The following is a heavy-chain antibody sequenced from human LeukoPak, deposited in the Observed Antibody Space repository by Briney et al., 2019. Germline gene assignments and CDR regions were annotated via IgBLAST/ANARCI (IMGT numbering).Heavy chain of an antibody. CDR2: ISGSGEST. CDR1: RFTFSSFA. V-gene: IGHV3-23*01. D-gene: IGHD3-16*02. J-gene: IGHJ4*02. Sequence: PGGSLRLSCAASRFTFSSFAMSWVRQAPGKGLEWVSSISGSGESTYYADYVKGRFTVSRDNSKNTLNLQLNSLRAEDTAVYYCAKDAIGQYRPYYFDCWGQGTLVTVSS. CDR3: AKDAIGQYRPYYFDC.